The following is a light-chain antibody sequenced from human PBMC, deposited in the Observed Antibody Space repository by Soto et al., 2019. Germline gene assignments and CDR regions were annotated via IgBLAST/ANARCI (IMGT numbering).Light chain of an antibody. CDR1: QRIGDY. V-gene: IGKV3-11*01. CDR3: QQRYVWPIT. J-gene: IGKJ5*01. CDR2: DAS. Sequence: DIVLTQSPATLSLSPGERATLSCRASQRIGDYLAWYQQRPGQAPRLLIYDASNRAAGTPARFSGSGSGSDYTLTISSLQPDDFGVYYCQQRYVWPITFGQGTRLDIK.